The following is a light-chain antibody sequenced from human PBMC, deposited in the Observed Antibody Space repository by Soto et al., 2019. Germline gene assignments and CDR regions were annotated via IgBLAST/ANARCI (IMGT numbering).Light chain of an antibody. CDR2: HVS. CDR3: CTDAGSYKV. J-gene: IGLJ1*01. Sequence: QSVLTQPRSVSGSPGQSVTISCTGTSSDVGAYDYVSWYQQHPGKAPKLLIYHVSKRPSGVPDRFSGSKSGNTASLTISGLQAGDEADYYCCTDAGSYKVFGIGTKVTVL. CDR1: SSDVGAYDY. V-gene: IGLV2-11*01.